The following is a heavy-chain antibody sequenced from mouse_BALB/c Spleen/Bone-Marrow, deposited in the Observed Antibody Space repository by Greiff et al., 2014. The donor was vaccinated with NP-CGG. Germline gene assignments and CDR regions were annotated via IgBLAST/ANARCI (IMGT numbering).Heavy chain of an antibody. J-gene: IGHJ4*01. CDR2: IDPENGDT. CDR3: NGNYYAMDY. V-gene: IGHV14-4*02. D-gene: IGHD2-1*01. Sequence: EVMLVESGAELVRSGASVKLSCTASGFNIKDYYMHWVKQRPERGLEWIGWIDPENGDTEYAPKFQGKATMTADTSSNTAYLQLSSLTSEDTAVYYCNGNYYAMDYWGQGTSVTVSS. CDR1: GFNIKDYY.